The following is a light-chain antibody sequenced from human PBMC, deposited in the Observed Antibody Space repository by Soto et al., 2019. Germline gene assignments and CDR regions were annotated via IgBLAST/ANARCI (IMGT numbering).Light chain of an antibody. CDR1: SSDVGGYDY. CDR3: SSYTTSSTVV. Sequence: QSVLTQPASVSGSPGQSITISYTGSSSDVGGYDYVCWYQQYPGKAPKLIIYAVTDRPSGVSNRFSGSKSGNTASLIISGLQAEDEADYYCSSYTTSSTVVFGGGTKVTVL. CDR2: AVT. V-gene: IGLV2-14*03. J-gene: IGLJ2*01.